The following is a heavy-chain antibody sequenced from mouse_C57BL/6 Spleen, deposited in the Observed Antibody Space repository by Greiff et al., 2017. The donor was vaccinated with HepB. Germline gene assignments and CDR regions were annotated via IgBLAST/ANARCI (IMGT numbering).Heavy chain of an antibody. D-gene: IGHD2-3*01. Sequence: EVKLMESGGGLVKPGGSLKLSCAASGFTFSDYGMHWVRQAPEKGLEWVAYISSGSSTIYYADTVKGRFTIPRDNAKNNLFLQMTSLRSEDTAMYYCARYEYYAMDYWGQGTSVTVSS. J-gene: IGHJ4*01. CDR3: ARYEYYAMDY. CDR2: ISSGSSTI. CDR1: GFTFSDYG. V-gene: IGHV5-17*01.